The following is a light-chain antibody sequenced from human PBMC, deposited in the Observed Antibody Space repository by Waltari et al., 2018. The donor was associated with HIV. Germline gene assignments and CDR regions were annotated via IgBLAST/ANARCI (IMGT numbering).Light chain of an antibody. J-gene: IGLJ2*01. CDR3: AAWDDSLSAVV. CDR1: NSNIGSNH. Sequence: SVLAQPPSVSGTPGQGVTISCSGSNSNIGSNHVYWYRQLPGSAPPLLINNNNQRPSGVPDRFSGSKSGTSASLAISGLRSEDEADYYCAAWDDSLSAVVFGGGTKLTVL. V-gene: IGLV1-47*01. CDR2: NNN.